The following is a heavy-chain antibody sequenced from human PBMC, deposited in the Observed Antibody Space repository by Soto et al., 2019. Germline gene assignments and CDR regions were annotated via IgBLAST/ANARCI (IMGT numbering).Heavy chain of an antibody. Sequence: SETLSLTCTVSGGSINDFYWSWIRQPPGKGLEWIGYIYYSGSTDYNPSLKGRVTISFDTSKNQFSLKLRTVTAAASAVYYFARGGGVAARNFVYWGQGTLVNVFS. CDR2: IYYSGST. D-gene: IGHD6-6*01. CDR3: ARGGGVAARNFVY. J-gene: IGHJ4*02. CDR1: GGSINDFY. V-gene: IGHV4-59*01.